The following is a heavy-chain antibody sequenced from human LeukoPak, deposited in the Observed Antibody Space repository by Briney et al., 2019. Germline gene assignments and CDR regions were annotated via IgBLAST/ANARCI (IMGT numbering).Heavy chain of an antibody. CDR3: VRDRGTYRPIDY. V-gene: IGHV3-21*04. D-gene: IGHD1-26*01. J-gene: IGHJ4*02. CDR2: ISSSSSYI. CDR1: GFTFSSYS. Sequence: GGSLRLSCAASGFTFSSYSMNWVRQAPGKGLEWVSSISSSSSYIYYADSVKGRFTISRDNAQNSLYLQMNSLRAEDTAIYFCVRDRGTYRPIDYWGQGTLVTVSS.